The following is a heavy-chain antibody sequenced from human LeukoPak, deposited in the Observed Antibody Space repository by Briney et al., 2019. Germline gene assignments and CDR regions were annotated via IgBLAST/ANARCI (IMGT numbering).Heavy chain of an antibody. V-gene: IGHV4-4*02. CDR2: IYHSGST. Sequence: GSLRLSCAASGFTFSSYSMNWVRQPPGKGLEWIGEIYHSGSTNYNPSLKSRVTISVDKSKNQFSLKLSSVTAADTAVYYCASGWFGELFPDYWGQGTLVTVSS. CDR3: ASGWFGELFPDY. J-gene: IGHJ4*02. D-gene: IGHD3-10*01. CDR1: GFTFSSYSM.